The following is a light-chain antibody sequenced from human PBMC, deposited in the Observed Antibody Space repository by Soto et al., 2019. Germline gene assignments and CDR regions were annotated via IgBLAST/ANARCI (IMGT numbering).Light chain of an antibody. CDR2: GNS. CDR1: SSNIGAGYD. V-gene: IGLV1-40*01. Sequence: QSVLTQPPSVSGAPGQRVTISCTGSSSNIGAGYDVHWYQQLPGTAPKLLIYGNSNRPSGVPDRFSGSKSGTSASLAISGLQSEDEADYYCAAWDDGLNGVAFGGGTKLTVL. CDR3: AAWDDGLNGVA. J-gene: IGLJ2*01.